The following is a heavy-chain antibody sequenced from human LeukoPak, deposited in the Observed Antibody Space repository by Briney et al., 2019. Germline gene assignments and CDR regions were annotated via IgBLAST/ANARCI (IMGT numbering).Heavy chain of an antibody. Sequence: ASVKVSCKASRYTFTSSGISWVRQAPGQGREWMGWISAYNGNTNYAQKLHGRVTMTTDTSTSTAHMELRSLRSDEKAVYYCARVGNVVVVAAWFWGQGTLVTVSS. J-gene: IGHJ4*02. V-gene: IGHV1-18*01. D-gene: IGHD2-15*01. CDR2: ISAYNGNT. CDR3: ARVGNVVVVAAWF. CDR1: RYTFTSSG.